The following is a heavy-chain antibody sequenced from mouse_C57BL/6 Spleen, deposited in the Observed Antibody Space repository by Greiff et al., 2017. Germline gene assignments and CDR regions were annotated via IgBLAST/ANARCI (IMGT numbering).Heavy chain of an antibody. CDR2: IDPETGGT. CDR3: KRDSNYVRAMDY. CDR1: GYTFTDYE. J-gene: IGHJ4*01. V-gene: IGHV1-15*01. Sequence: VQLQQSGAELVRPGASVTLSCKASGYTFTDYEMHWVKQTPVHGLEWIGAIDPETGGTAYNQKFKGKAILTADKSSSTTYMELHSLTSEDSAVYYCKRDSNYVRAMDYWGQGTSVTVSS. D-gene: IGHD2-5*01.